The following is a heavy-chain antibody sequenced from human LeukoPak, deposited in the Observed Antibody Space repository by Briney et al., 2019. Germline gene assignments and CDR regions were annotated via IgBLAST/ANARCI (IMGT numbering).Heavy chain of an antibody. J-gene: IGHJ4*02. CDR1: GFTFSSYA. V-gene: IGHV3-23*01. CDR3: ARGDGSPELLATPFDY. CDR2: MSGSGGST. Sequence: GGSLRLSCAASGFTFSSYAMSWVRQAPGEGLEWVSAMSGSGGSTYYADSVKGRFTISRDNSKNTLYLQMNSLRAEDTAVYYCARGDGSPELLATPFDYWGQGTLVTVSS. D-gene: IGHD1-26*01.